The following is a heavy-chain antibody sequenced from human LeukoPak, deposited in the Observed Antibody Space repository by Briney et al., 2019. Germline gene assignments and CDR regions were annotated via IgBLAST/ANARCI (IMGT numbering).Heavy chain of an antibody. CDR2: INHSGST. D-gene: IGHD6-19*01. Sequence: SETLSLTCAVYGESFSGYYWSWIRQPPGKGLEWIGEINHSGSTNYNPSLKSRVTISVDTSKNQFSLKLSSVTAADTAVYYCARGHDSGWYSDFDYWGQGTLVTVSS. V-gene: IGHV4-34*01. J-gene: IGHJ4*02. CDR1: GESFSGYY. CDR3: ARGHDSGWYSDFDY.